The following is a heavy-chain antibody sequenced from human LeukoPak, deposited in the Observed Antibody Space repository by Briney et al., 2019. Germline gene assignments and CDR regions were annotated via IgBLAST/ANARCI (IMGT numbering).Heavy chain of an antibody. CDR3: AREVIRGGSYYYHYMDV. Sequence: PGGSLRLSCAASGFTFSSYEMNWVRQAPGKGLEWVSYISSSGSTIYYADSVKGRFTISRDNAKNSLYLQMNSLRAEDTAVYYCAREVIRGGSYYYHYMDVWGKGTTVTVSS. J-gene: IGHJ6*03. CDR1: GFTFSSYE. CDR2: ISSSGSTI. D-gene: IGHD1-26*01. V-gene: IGHV3-48*03.